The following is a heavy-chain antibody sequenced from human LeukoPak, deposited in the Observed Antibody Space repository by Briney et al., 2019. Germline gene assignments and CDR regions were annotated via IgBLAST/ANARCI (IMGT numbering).Heavy chain of an antibody. CDR1: GYTFTSYA. V-gene: IGHV1-3*01. D-gene: IGHD4-17*01. Sequence: AASVKVSCKASGYTFTSYAMHWVRQAPGQRLEWMGWINAGNGNTKYSQKFQGRVTITRDTSASTAYMELSSLRSEDTAVYYCARGYGDYVHYYYGMDVWGQGTTVTVSS. CDR3: ARGYGDYVHYYYGMDV. J-gene: IGHJ6*02. CDR2: INAGNGNT.